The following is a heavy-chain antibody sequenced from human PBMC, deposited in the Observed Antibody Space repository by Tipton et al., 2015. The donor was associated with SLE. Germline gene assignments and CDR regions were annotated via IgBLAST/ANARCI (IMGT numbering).Heavy chain of an antibody. CDR3: ARIHYYGSGSRDY. D-gene: IGHD3-10*01. CDR1: GFSFSSYS. CDR2: ISGSGDST. Sequence: SLRLSCAASGFSFSSYSMNWVRQAPGKGLEWVSGISGSGDSTYSGDSVKGRFTISRDNSKKTLYLQMNSLRAEDTAVYYCARIHYYGSGSRDYWGQGTLVTVSS. V-gene: IGHV3-23*01. J-gene: IGHJ4*02.